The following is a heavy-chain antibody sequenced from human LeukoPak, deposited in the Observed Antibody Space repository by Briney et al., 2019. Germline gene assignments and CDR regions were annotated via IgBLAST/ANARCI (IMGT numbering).Heavy chain of an antibody. Sequence: GGSLRLSCAASGFTFSSYGMHWVRQAPGKGLEWGAVISYDGSNKYYADSVKGRFTISRDNAKNSLSLQMNSLRADDTALYYCARDFGWGGALDIWGQGTMVTVSS. D-gene: IGHD6-19*01. CDR2: ISYDGSNK. CDR1: GFTFSSYG. CDR3: ARDFGWGGALDI. J-gene: IGHJ3*02. V-gene: IGHV3-30*03.